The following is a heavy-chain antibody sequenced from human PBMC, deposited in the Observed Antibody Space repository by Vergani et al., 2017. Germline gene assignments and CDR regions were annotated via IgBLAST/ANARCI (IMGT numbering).Heavy chain of an antibody. Sequence: EVQLVESGGGLVKPGGSLRLSCAASGFTFSSYEMNWVRQAPGKGLEWVSYISSSGSTIYYADSVKGRFTISRDNANNSLYLQMNSLRAEDTAVYYCETAAADFQHWGQGTLVTGSS. D-gene: IGHD6-13*01. CDR2: ISSSGSTI. CDR1: GFTFSSYE. J-gene: IGHJ1*01. V-gene: IGHV3-48*03. CDR3: ETAAADFQH.